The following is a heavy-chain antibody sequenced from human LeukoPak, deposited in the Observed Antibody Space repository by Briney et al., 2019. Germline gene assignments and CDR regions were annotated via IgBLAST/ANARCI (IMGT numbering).Heavy chain of an antibody. V-gene: IGHV3-48*04. CDR1: GFKFSSFS. D-gene: IGHD3-16*01. Sequence: PGGSLRLFCTASGFKFSSFSMNWARQAPGKGLEWLSYISSTSSAIYYADSVKGRFTISRDNAKNSPYLQMDSLRAEDTAIYYCARVIGSYGDSAYWGQGTLVTVSS. J-gene: IGHJ4*02. CDR3: ARVIGSYGDSAY. CDR2: ISSTSSAI.